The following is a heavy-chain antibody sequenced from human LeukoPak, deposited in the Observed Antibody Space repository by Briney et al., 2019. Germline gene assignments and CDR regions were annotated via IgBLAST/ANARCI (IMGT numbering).Heavy chain of an antibody. V-gene: IGHV3-23*01. CDR2: ISGSGGST. D-gene: IGHD3-10*01. Sequence: GGSLRLSCAASGFTFSSYAMSWVRQAPGKGLEWVSAISGSGGSTYYADSVKGRFTISRDNSKNTLYLQMNSLRAEDTAVYYYARCLDYGSGSYENWFDPWGQGTLVTVSS. J-gene: IGHJ5*02. CDR1: GFTFSSYA. CDR3: ARCLDYGSGSYENWFDP.